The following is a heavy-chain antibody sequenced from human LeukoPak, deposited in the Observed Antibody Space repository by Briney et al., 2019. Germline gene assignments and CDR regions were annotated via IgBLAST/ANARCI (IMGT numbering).Heavy chain of an antibody. CDR1: GGSISSYY. D-gene: IGHD3-10*01. CDR3: ATSTYGSGSYYNP. V-gene: IGHV4-59*08. CDR2: IYYSGST. Sequence: PSETLSRNCTVSGGSISSYYGSWIRQPPGKGLEWIGYIYYSGSTNYNPSLKSRVTISVDTSKNQFSLKLSSVTAADTAVYYCATSTYGSGSYYNPSGQGTLVTVSS. J-gene: IGHJ5*02.